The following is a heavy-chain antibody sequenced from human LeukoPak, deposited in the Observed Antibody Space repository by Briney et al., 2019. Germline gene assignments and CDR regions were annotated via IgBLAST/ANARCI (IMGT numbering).Heavy chain of an antibody. CDR2: FDPEDGET. CDR3: ATGLVGATYHYYYYMDV. V-gene: IGHV1-24*01. J-gene: IGHJ6*03. D-gene: IGHD1-26*01. Sequence: ASEKVSCKASGYTFTSYGISWVRQAPGKGLEWMGGFDPEDGETIYAQKFQGRVTMTEDTSTDTAYMELSSLRSEDTAVYYCATGLVGATYHYYYYMDVWGKGTTVTVSS. CDR1: GYTFTSYG.